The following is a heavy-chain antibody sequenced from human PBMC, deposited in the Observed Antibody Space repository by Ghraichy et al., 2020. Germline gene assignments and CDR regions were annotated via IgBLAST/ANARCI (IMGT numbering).Heavy chain of an antibody. CDR2: IYYSGST. Sequence: SETLSLTCTVSGGSISSGGYYWSWIRPHPGKGLEWIGYIYYSGSTYYNPSLKSRVTISVDTSKNQFSLKLSSVTAADTAVYYCARSLYYYDTSSYSTTYYYYGMDVWGQGTTVTVSS. J-gene: IGHJ6*02. CDR1: GGSISSGGYY. D-gene: IGHD3-22*01. V-gene: IGHV4-31*03. CDR3: ARSLYYYDTSSYSTTYYYYGMDV.